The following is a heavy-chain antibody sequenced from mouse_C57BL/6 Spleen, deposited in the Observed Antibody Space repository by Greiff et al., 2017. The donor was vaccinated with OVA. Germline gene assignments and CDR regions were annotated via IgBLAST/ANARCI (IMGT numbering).Heavy chain of an antibody. CDR2: INPSSGYT. Sequence: VKLQESGAELAKPGASVKLSCKASGYTFTSYWMHWVKQRPGQGLEWIGYINPSSGYTKYNQKFKDKATLTADKSSSTAYMQLSSLTYEDSAVYYCANYDYDDGGPFAYWGQGTLVTVSA. CDR3: ANYDYDDGGPFAY. J-gene: IGHJ3*01. V-gene: IGHV1-7*01. D-gene: IGHD2-4*01. CDR1: GYTFTSYW.